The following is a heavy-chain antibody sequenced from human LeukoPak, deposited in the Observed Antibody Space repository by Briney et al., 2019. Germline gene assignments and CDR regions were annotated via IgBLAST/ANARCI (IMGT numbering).Heavy chain of an antibody. J-gene: IGHJ3*02. CDR2: IIPIFGTA. CDR1: GGTFSSYA. V-gene: IGHV1-69*13. Sequence: ASVKVSCKASGGTFSSYAISWVRQAPGQGLEWMGGIIPIFGTANYAQKFQGRVTITADESTSTAYMELSSLRSEDTAVYYCARGRRITMIVVAANSYDAFDIWGQGTMVTVSS. CDR3: ARGRRITMIVVAANSYDAFDI. D-gene: IGHD3-22*01.